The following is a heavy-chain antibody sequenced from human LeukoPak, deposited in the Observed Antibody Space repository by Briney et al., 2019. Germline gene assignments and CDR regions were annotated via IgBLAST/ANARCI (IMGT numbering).Heavy chain of an antibody. CDR1: GFTFSSYA. Sequence: GGSLRLSCAASGFTFSSYAMSWVRQTPGKGLEWVSAISGSGGSTYYADSVKGRFTISRDNSKNTLYLQMNSLRAEDTAVYYCAKSDRGDSSGYGASWGQGTLVTVSS. V-gene: IGHV3-23*01. CDR2: ISGSGGST. J-gene: IGHJ5*02. D-gene: IGHD3-22*01. CDR3: AKSDRGDSSGYGAS.